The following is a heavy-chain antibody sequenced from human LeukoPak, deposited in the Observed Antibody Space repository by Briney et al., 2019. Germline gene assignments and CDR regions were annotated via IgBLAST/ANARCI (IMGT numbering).Heavy chain of an antibody. CDR1: GFTFSSRDW. D-gene: IGHD3-10*01. J-gene: IGHJ4*02. V-gene: IGHV3-74*01. Sequence: GGSLRLSCVASGFTFSSRDWMTWVRQAPGKGLVWVSRIHRDGSSTSYADSVKGRFTISRDNAKNTLYLQMNSLRAEDTAVYYCVRSLTYYYGSGNFDYWGQGTLVTVSS. CDR2: IHRDGSST. CDR3: VRSLTYYYGSGNFDY.